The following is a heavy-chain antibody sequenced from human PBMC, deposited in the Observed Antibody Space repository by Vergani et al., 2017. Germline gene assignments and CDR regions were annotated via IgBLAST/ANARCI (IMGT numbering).Heavy chain of an antibody. CDR1: GFTFSSYS. Sequence: VQLVESGGGLVKPGGSLRLSCAASGFTFSSYSMNWVRQAPGKGLEWVAYISSSSRTLDYADSVKCRFTISRDNAKISLYLPMNSLRAEDTAVYYCATLWFRKLDYWGQGSLVTVSS. V-gene: IGHV3-48*01. CDR2: ISSSSRTL. J-gene: IGHJ4*01. CDR3: ATLWFRKLDY. D-gene: IGHD3-10*01.